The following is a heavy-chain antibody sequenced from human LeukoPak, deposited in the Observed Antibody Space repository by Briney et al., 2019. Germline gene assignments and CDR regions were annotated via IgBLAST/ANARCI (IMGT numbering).Heavy chain of an antibody. CDR2: IYYSGRT. Sequence: SETLSLTCIVSGGSISSSIYYWAWVRQPPGKGLEWIGYIYYSGRTNYNPSLKSRVTISVDTSKNQFSLKLSSVTAADTAVYYCASTTSSSSGVPDYWGQGTLVTVPS. CDR1: GGSISSSIYY. CDR3: ASTTSSSSGVPDY. V-gene: IGHV4-61*05. J-gene: IGHJ4*02. D-gene: IGHD6-6*01.